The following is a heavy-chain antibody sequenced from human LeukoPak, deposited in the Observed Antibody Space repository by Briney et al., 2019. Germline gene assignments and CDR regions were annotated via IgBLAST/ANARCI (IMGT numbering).Heavy chain of an antibody. J-gene: IGHJ4*02. CDR1: GFTFSSYA. CDR3: AKGVGVGRTRSALYYFDY. D-gene: IGHD1-26*01. Sequence: QSGGSLRLSCAASGFTFSSYAMSWVRQAPGKGLEWVSAISGSGGSTYYADSVKGRFTISRDNSKNTLYLQMNSLRAEDTAVYYCAKGVGVGRTRSALYYFDYWGQGTLVTVSS. CDR2: ISGSGGST. V-gene: IGHV3-23*01.